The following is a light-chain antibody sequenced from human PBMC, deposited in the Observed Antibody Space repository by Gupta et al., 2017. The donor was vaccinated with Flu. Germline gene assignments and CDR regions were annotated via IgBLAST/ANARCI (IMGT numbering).Light chain of an antibody. J-gene: IGLJ2*01. CDR1: SSNIGKNS. CDR2: DTN. V-gene: IGLV1-51*01. Sequence: QSVLTQPPSVSAAPGQKVTISCSGSSSNIGKNSVSWYQHLSRTAPKLLIYDTNKRPSGIPDRFSGSKSGTSATLGITGLQTGDEADYYCGAWDSNLNVVVFGGGTKLTVV. CDR3: GAWDSNLNVVV.